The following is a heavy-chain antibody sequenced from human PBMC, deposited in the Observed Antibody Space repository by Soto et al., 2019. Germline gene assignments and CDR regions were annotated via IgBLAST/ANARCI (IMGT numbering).Heavy chain of an antibody. D-gene: IGHD2-15*01. Sequence: QLLLQESGPGLMKPSDTLSLTCTVSGGSLSSRSYHRGWIRQPPGQGPELMGNSYYGGATYYKPSLKGRITISVYTSRNQLSLMLSCVTAADPAVYYCARLDSGVDIWGQGTMFIVSS. J-gene: IGHJ3*02. CDR1: GGSLSSRSYH. V-gene: IGHV4-39*01. CDR3: ARLDSGVDI. CDR2: SYYGGAT.